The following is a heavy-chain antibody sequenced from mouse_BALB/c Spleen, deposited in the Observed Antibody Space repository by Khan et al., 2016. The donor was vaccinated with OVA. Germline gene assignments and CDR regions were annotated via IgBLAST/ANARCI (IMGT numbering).Heavy chain of an antibody. D-gene: IGHD2-4*01. Sequence: EVQLVESGPGLVKPSQSLSLTCTVTGYSITSEFAWNWIRQFPGNKLEWMGYISYSGNTRYNPSLKSLISITRDTSRNPFFLQLNSVTTEDTATYYCERKDYYDYDPFPYWGQGTLVTVSA. V-gene: IGHV3-2*02. J-gene: IGHJ3*01. CDR3: ERKDYYDYDPFPY. CDR2: ISYSGNT. CDR1: GYSITSEFA.